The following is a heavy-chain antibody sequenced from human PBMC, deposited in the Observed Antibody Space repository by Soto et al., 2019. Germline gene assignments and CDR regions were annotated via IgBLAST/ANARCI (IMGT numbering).Heavy chain of an antibody. CDR1: GGSISSGGYY. CDR2: IYYSGST. Sequence: QVQLQESGPGLVKPSQTLSLTCTVSGGSISSGGYYWSWIRQHPGKGLEWIGYIYYSGSTYYNPSLQSRVTIPVDTSKNQFSLKLSSVTAADTAVYYCARGWVEMATIPRTQNAFDIWGQGTMVTVSS. D-gene: IGHD5-12*01. V-gene: IGHV4-31*03. J-gene: IGHJ3*02. CDR3: ARGWVEMATIPRTQNAFDI.